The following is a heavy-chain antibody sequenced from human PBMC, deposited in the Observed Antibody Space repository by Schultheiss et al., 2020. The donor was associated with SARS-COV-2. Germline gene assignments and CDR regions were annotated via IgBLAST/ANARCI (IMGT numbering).Heavy chain of an antibody. J-gene: IGHJ4*02. D-gene: IGHD4-23*01. CDR1: GYTFTSYY. V-gene: IGHV1-46*01. Sequence: ASVKVSCKASGYTFTSYYMHWVRQAPGQGLEWMGIINPSGGNTSYAQKFQGRVTMTRDTSTSTVYMELSSLRSEDTAVYYCARDARVTTVANPAWFDYWGQGTLVTVSS. CDR2: INPSGGNT. CDR3: ARDARVTTVANPAWFDY.